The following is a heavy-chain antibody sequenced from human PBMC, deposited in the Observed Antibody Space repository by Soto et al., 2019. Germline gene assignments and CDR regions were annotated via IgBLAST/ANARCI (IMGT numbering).Heavy chain of an antibody. J-gene: IGHJ6*02. V-gene: IGHV1-2*02. CDR2: INPETGGT. D-gene: IGHD2-2*01. CDR3: ARERYQVISDGMDV. CDR1: GYTFTGYY. Sequence: QVQLVQSGADVKTPGASVRVSCKASGYTFTGYYVHWVRDAPGQGLEWMGWINPETGGTSYAQKFQGRVTLSRDTSINPAYLELSRLRFDDADVYFCARERYQVISDGMDVWGQGTTVTVSS.